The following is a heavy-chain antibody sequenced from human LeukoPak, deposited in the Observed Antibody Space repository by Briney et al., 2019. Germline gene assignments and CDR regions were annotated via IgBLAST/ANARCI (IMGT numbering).Heavy chain of an antibody. J-gene: IGHJ4*02. V-gene: IGHV4-61*02. Sequence: PSQTLSLTCTVSGGSITSGSYYWSWIRQPAGKGLEWIGRIYTSGSTNYNPSLKSRVTISVDTSKNQFSLKLSSVTAADTAVYYCARVPYSSGWYLRVSYFDYWGQGTLVTVSS. CDR2: IYTSGST. D-gene: IGHD6-19*01. CDR3: ARVPYSSGWYLRVSYFDY. CDR1: GGSITSGSYY.